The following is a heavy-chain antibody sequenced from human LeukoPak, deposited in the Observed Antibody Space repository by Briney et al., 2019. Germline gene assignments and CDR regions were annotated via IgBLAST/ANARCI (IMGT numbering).Heavy chain of an antibody. J-gene: IGHJ6*02. Sequence: SETLSLTCAVYGGSFSGYYWSWIRQPPGKGLEWIGEINHSGSANYNPSLESRVTISVDTSKNQFSLKLSSVTAADTAVYYCARLSDYYYGMDVWGQGTTVTVSS. V-gene: IGHV4-34*01. CDR1: GGSFSGYY. CDR2: INHSGSA. D-gene: IGHD6-19*01. CDR3: ARLSDYYYGMDV.